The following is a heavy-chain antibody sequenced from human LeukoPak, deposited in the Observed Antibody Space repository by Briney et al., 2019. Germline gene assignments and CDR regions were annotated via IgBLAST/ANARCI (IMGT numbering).Heavy chain of an antibody. CDR3: AREGCGFDY. Sequence: GGSLRLSCAASGFTFSTYSMNWVRQAPGKGLEWGSSVSSSGSYIYYADSVKGRFTISRDNTKNSLYLQMNSLRAEDTAIYYCAREGCGFDYWGQGTLVTVSS. V-gene: IGHV3-21*01. CDR1: GFTFSTYS. D-gene: IGHD1-26*01. J-gene: IGHJ4*02. CDR2: VSSSGSYI.